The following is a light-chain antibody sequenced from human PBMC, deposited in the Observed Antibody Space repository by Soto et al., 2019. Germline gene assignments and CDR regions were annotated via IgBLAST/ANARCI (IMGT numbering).Light chain of an antibody. CDR2: GAS. V-gene: IGKV3-20*01. J-gene: IGKJ1*01. CDR1: QTVTSNF. Sequence: EIVLTQSPGTLSLSPGERATLSCRASQTVTSNFLAWYQQKPGQAPRLLVSGASNRATGIPDRFSGSGSGTDFTLTISRLEPEDFAVYYCQQYGSSGTFGQGTKVDI. CDR3: QQYGSSGT.